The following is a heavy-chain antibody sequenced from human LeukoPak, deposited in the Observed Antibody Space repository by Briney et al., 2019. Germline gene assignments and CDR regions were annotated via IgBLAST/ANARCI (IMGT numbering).Heavy chain of an antibody. CDR1: GVSISSSSSIC. D-gene: IGHD4-23*01. V-gene: IGHV4-4*02. CDR2: IYHNGAT. Sequence: SKTLSLTCAVSGVSISSSSSICWTWVRQPPGEGLEWIGEIYHNGATNYNPSLKSRVTLLLDKSKNQFSLRLNSVTAADTAVYYCARNGGNSDYDYWGQGTLVTVSA. CDR3: ARNGGNSDYDY. J-gene: IGHJ4*02.